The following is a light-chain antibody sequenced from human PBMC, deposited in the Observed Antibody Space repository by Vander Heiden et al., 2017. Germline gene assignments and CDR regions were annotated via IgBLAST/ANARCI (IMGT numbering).Light chain of an antibody. CDR1: SLRSYY. J-gene: IGLJ1*01. V-gene: IGLV3-19*01. CDR3: NSRDSSGNHLYV. CDR2: GKN. Sequence: SSELTQDPAVSVALGQTVRLTCQGASLRSYYASWYQQKPGQAPVLVIYGKNNRPSGSPDRVSGSSSGNTAALTITGAQAEDEADYYCNSRDSSGNHLYVFGTGTKVTVL.